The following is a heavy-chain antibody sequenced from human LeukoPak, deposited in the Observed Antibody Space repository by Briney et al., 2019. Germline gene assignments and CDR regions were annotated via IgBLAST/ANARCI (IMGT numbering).Heavy chain of an antibody. V-gene: IGHV3-7*01. CDR1: GFTFRRYW. Sequence: GGSLRLSXAASGFTFRRYWMSWVRQAPGKGLEWVANIKEDGSAKYYVDSVKGRFTISRDNAKNSVYLQMNSLRAEDTAVYYCATSYDSSGCEWGQGTLVTVSS. CDR3: ATSYDSSGCE. CDR2: IKEDGSAK. J-gene: IGHJ4*02. D-gene: IGHD3-22*01.